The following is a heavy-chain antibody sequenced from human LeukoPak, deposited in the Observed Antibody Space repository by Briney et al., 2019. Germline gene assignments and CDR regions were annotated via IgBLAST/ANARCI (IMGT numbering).Heavy chain of an antibody. CDR1: GGSFSGYY. J-gene: IGHJ6*02. Sequence: SETLSLTCAVSGGSFSGYYWSWIRQPPGKGLEWIGEINHSGSTNYNPSLKSRVTISVDTSKNQFSLKLSSVTAADTAVYYCARVSGWYYYYGMDVWGQGTTGTVSS. D-gene: IGHD6-19*01. V-gene: IGHV4-34*01. CDR3: ARVSGWYYYYGMDV. CDR2: INHSGST.